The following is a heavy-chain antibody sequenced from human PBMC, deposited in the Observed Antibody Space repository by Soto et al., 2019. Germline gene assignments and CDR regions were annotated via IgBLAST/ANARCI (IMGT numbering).Heavy chain of an antibody. V-gene: IGHV1-2*02. CDR2: INPKSGDT. D-gene: IGHD1-26*01. CDR3: AGSSGGYSYIGMDV. J-gene: IGHJ6*02. Sequence: GAPVKVSCKASGYTFTGYYIHWVRQAPGQGLEWMGWINPKSGDTKYAQKFQGRVTVTRDTSISTAYMELSRLRADDTAVYYCAGSSGGYSYIGMDVCG. CDR1: GYTFTGYY.